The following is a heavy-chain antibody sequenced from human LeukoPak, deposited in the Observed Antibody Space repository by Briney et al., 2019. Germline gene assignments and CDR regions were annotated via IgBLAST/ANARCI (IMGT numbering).Heavy chain of an antibody. V-gene: IGHV1-69*05. J-gene: IGHJ4*02. CDR3: ASNGWQQLSNDY. Sequence: ASVKVSCKASGGTFSSYAISWVRQAPGQGLEWMGRIIPIFGTANYAQKFQGRVTITTDESTSTAYMELSSLRSEDTAAYYCASNGWQQLSNDYWGQGTLVTVSS. CDR1: GGTFSSYA. CDR2: IIPIFGTA. D-gene: IGHD6-13*01.